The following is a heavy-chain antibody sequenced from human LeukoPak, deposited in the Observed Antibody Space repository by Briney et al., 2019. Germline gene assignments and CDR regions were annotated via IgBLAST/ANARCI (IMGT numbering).Heavy chain of an antibody. CDR1: GGSFSGYY. D-gene: IGHD3-9*01. CDR2: INHSGST. CDR3: ARAKHYDILTGYYTKRYYYYYGMDV. J-gene: IGHJ6*02. Sequence: SETLSLTCAVYGGSFSGYYWSWIRQPPGKGLEWIGEINHSGSTNYNPSLKSRVTISVDTSKNQFSLKLSSVTAADTAVYYCARAKHYDILTGYYTKRYYYYYGMDVWGQGTTVTVSS. V-gene: IGHV4-34*01.